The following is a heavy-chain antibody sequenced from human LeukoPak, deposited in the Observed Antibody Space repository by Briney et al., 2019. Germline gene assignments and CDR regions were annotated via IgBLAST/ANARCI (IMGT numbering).Heavy chain of an antibody. J-gene: IGHJ4*02. CDR1: GFTFSTYS. V-gene: IGHV3-21*01. D-gene: IGHD5-12*01. Sequence: PGGSLRLSCAASGFTFSTYSMNWLRLAPGKGLEWVSSISPGSDYIYYADSVKGRFTMSRDNTKNSLYLQMNNLRAEDTAVYYCVRGGYRGYDYEYWGQGALVTVSS. CDR3: VRGGYRGYDYEY. CDR2: ISPGSDYI.